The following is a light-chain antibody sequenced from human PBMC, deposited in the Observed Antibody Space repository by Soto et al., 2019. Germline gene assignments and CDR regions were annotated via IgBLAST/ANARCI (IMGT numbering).Light chain of an antibody. CDR3: QQLNSFPIT. V-gene: IGKV1-9*01. CDR2: APS. J-gene: IGKJ5*01. CDR1: QGISSY. Sequence: DIQLTQSPSFLSASVGDRVTITCRASQGISSYLAWYQQRPGKAPKLLIYAPSTLQSGVPSRFSGSGSGTEFTLTISSLQPEDFATYFCQQLNSFPITFGQGTRLEIK.